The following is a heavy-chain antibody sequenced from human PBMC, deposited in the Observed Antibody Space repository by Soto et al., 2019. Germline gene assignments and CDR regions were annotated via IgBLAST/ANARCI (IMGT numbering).Heavy chain of an antibody. J-gene: IGHJ3*02. D-gene: IGHD4-17*01. V-gene: IGHV6-1*01. CDR2: TYYRSKWYN. CDR1: GDSVSNNSTA. Sequence: SQTLSLTCAISGDSVSNNSTAWNWIRQSPSRGLEWLGRTYYRSKWYNDYAVSVKSRVIINPDTSKNQFSLQLNSVTPEDTAVYYCARERYGDYGRGTFDIWGQGTMVTVAS. CDR3: ARERYGDYGRGTFDI.